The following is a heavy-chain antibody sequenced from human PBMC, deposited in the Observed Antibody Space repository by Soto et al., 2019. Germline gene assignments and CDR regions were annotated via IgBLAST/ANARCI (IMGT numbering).Heavy chain of an antibody. D-gene: IGHD3-3*01. CDR1: GFTFDDYA. CDR3: AKDMQGGAVA. CDR2: ISRNSGSI. Sequence: EVQLVESGGGLVQPGRSLRLSCAASGFTFDDYAMHWVRQAPGKGLEWVSGISRNSGSIGYADSVKGRFTISRDNDKNSLYLQMNSLRAEDTALYYDAKDMQGGAVAWGQGTLVTVGS. J-gene: IGHJ5*02. V-gene: IGHV3-9*01.